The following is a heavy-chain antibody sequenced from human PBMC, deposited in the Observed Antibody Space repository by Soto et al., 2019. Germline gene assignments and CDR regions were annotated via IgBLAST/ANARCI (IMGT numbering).Heavy chain of an antibody. V-gene: IGHV5-51*01. Sequence: GESLKISCKGSGYSFTSYWIGWVRQMPGKGLEWMGIIYPGDSDTRYSPSFQGQVTISADKSISTAYLQWSSLKASDTAMYYCARLGDFWSGYYVYYYYMDVWGKGTKVTVSS. D-gene: IGHD3-3*01. CDR1: GYSFTSYW. CDR2: IYPGDSDT. CDR3: ARLGDFWSGYYVYYYYMDV. J-gene: IGHJ6*03.